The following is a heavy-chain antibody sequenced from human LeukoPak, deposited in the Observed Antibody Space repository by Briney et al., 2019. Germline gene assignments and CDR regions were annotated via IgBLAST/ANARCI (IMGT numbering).Heavy chain of an antibody. V-gene: IGHV3-23*01. CDR1: GFTFSSYA. CDR3: ARGGATTSVSQH. D-gene: IGHD5-12*01. J-gene: IGHJ1*01. Sequence: GGSLRRSCAASGFTFSSYAMSWVRQASGKGLEWVSAISGSGGSTYYADSVKGRFTISRDNAKNSLYLQMNSLRAEDTAVYYCARGGATTSVSQHWGQGTLVTVSS. CDR2: ISGSGGST.